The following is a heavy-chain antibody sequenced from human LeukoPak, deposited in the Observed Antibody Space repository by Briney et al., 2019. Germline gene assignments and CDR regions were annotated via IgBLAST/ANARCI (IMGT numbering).Heavy chain of an antibody. CDR1: GFTFSSYS. Sequence: GGSLRLSCAASGFTFSSYSMNWVRQAPGKGLEWVSYISSSGSTIYYADSVKGRFTISRDNAKNSLYLQMNSLRAEDTAVYYCARDLPYYYDSSGYPYYFDYWGQGTLVTVSS. V-gene: IGHV3-48*04. D-gene: IGHD3-22*01. CDR2: ISSSGSTI. CDR3: ARDLPYYYDSSGYPYYFDY. J-gene: IGHJ4*02.